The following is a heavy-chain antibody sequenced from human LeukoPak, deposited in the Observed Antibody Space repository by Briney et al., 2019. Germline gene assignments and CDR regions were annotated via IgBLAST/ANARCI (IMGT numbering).Heavy chain of an antibody. D-gene: IGHD2/OR15-2a*01. V-gene: IGHV3-53*01. CDR3: AGRFYAPYYYGMDV. CDR2: IYSGGST. CDR1: GFTVSSNY. Sequence: GGSLRLSCAASGFTVSSNYMSWVRQAPGKGLEWVSVIYSGGSTYYADSVKDRFTISRDNSKNTLYLQMNSLRAEDTAVYYCAGRFYAPYYYGMDVWGQGTTVTVSS. J-gene: IGHJ6*02.